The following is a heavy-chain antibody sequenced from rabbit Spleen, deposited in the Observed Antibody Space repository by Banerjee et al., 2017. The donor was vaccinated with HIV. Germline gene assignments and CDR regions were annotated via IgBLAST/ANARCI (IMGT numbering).Heavy chain of an antibody. CDR3: ARAAAYSTYYPDYFNF. Sequence: QEQLVESGGGLVKPGASLTLTCTASGFSFSSGYDMCWVRQAPGKGLEWIACIYVGSSGSTYYASWAKGRFTISKPSSTTVTLQMTSLTAADTATYSCARAAAYSTYYPDYFNFWGQGTLVTVS. J-gene: IGHJ4*01. D-gene: IGHD7-1*01. CDR2: IYVGSSGST. CDR1: GFSFSSGYD. V-gene: IGHV1S45*01.